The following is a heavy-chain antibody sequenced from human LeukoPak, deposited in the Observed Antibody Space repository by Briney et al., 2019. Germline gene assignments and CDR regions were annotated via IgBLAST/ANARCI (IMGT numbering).Heavy chain of an antibody. D-gene: IGHD3-3*01. Sequence: PSETLSLTCTVSGGSISGYYWSWIRQPPGKGLVWIGYIYYSGSTNYNPSLKSRVTISVDTPKNQFSLKLSSVTAADTAVYYCARNDVWSGYYNYWGQGTVVTVSS. CDR3: ARNDVWSGYYNY. CDR2: IYYSGST. CDR1: GGSISGYY. V-gene: IGHV4-59*01. J-gene: IGHJ4*02.